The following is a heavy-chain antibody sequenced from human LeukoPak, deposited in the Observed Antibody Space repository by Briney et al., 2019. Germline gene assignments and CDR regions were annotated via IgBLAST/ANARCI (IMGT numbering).Heavy chain of an antibody. J-gene: IGHJ4*02. CDR3: ARGGWFGELLFDY. Sequence: PGGSLRLSCAASGFTFSSYSMNWVRQAPGKGLEWVSSISSSSSYIYYADSVKGRFTISRDNAKNSLYLQMNSLGAEDTALYYCARGGWFGELLFDYWGQGTLATVSS. V-gene: IGHV3-21*04. D-gene: IGHD3-10*01. CDR1: GFTFSSYS. CDR2: ISSSSSYI.